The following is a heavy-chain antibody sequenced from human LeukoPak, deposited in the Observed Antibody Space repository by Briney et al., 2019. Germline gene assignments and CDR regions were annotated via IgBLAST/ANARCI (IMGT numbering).Heavy chain of an antibody. CDR2: IYTSGST. V-gene: IGHV4-61*02. Sequence: SQTLSLTCTVSGGSISSGSYYWSWIRQPAGKGLEWIGRIYTSGSTNYNPSLKGRVPISVDTSKNQFSLKLSSVTAADTAMYYCAREVGYYDFWSGSYFDYWGQGTLVTVSS. CDR3: AREVGYYDFWSGSYFDY. J-gene: IGHJ4*02. D-gene: IGHD3-3*01. CDR1: GGSISSGSYY.